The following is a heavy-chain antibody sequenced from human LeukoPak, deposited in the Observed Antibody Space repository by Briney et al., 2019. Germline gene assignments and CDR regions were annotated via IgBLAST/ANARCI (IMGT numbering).Heavy chain of an antibody. D-gene: IGHD1-26*01. CDR2: IYSGGST. CDR3: ARGVEGVGNDY. J-gene: IGHJ4*02. Sequence: GGSLRLSCAASGFTFSSYSMNWVRQAPGKGLEWVSVIYSGGSTYYADSVKGRFTISRDNSKNTLYLQMNSLRAEDTAVYYCARGVEGVGNDYWGQGTLVTVSS. CDR1: GFTFSSYS. V-gene: IGHV3-53*01.